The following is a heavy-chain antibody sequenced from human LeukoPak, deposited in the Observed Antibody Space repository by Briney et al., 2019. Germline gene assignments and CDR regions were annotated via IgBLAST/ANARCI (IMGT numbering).Heavy chain of an antibody. CDR3: ARLGYGSSGWYSDY. D-gene: IGHD6-19*01. CDR2: MNPNSGNT. CDR1: GYTFTSYD. Sequence: ASVKVSCMASGYTFTSYDINWVRQATGQGLEWMGWMNPNSGNTGYAQKFQGRVTMTRNTSISTAYMELSSLRCEDTAVYYCARLGYGSSGWYSDYWGQGTLVTVSS. J-gene: IGHJ4*02. V-gene: IGHV1-8*01.